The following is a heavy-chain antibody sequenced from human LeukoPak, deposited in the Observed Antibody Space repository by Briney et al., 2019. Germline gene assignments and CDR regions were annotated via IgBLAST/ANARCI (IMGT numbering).Heavy chain of an antibody. D-gene: IGHD5-12*01. CDR2: ISTNGGRT. CDR3: TVAYGGYDWEGGFDY. Sequence: GGSLRLSCAPCGFTFRRYALHWVRQAPGKGLEYVSSISTNGGRTYYANSVRGRFTISRDNSKNTLFLQLGSLRAEDMAVYYCTVAYGGYDWEGGFDYWGQGTLVTVSS. J-gene: IGHJ4*02. CDR1: GFTFRRYA. V-gene: IGHV3-64*01.